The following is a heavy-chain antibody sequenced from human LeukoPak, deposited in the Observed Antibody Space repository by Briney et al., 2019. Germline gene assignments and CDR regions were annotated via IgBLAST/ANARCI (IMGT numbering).Heavy chain of an antibody. V-gene: IGHV3-23*01. CDR3: AKAADYDMTYYYYYMDV. Sequence: GGSLRLSCAASGITFSSYGMSWVRQAPGKGLEWVSSISSTGGTTYYADSVKGRFTISRDNSKNTLYLQMNSLRAEDTALYYCAKAADYDMTYYYYYMDVWGKGTTVTISS. CDR2: ISSTGGTT. D-gene: IGHD3-9*01. CDR1: GITFSSYG. J-gene: IGHJ6*03.